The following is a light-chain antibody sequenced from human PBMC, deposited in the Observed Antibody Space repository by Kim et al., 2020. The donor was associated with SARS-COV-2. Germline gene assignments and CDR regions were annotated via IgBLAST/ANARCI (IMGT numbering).Light chain of an antibody. J-gene: IGLJ1*01. Sequence: ELTQPPSASGTPGQRVTISCSGSSSDIGSNTVDWYQLLPGAAPKLLIYSNDNRPSGVPARFSASKSGTSASLAITGLQSEDEADFYCATWDDRLNGYVFGTGTRSPS. CDR2: SND. CDR1: SSDIGSNT. V-gene: IGLV1-44*01. CDR3: ATWDDRLNGYV.